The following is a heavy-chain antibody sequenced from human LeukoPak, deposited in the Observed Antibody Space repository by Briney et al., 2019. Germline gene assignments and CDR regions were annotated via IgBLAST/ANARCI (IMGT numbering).Heavy chain of an antibody. CDR3: ASGVAVRDY. V-gene: IGHV4-34*01. CDR1: GGSFSGYY. D-gene: IGHD2-15*01. Sequence: PSETLSLTCAVYGGSFSGYYWSWIRQPPGKGLEWIGEINHSGSTNYNPSLKSRVTISLDTSKNQLSLKLSSVTAADTDVYYCASGVAVRDYWGQGTLVTVSS. J-gene: IGHJ4*02. CDR2: INHSGST.